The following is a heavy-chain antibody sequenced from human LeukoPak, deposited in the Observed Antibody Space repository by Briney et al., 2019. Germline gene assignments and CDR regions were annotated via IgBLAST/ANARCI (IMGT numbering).Heavy chain of an antibody. CDR1: GFTFSSYA. Sequence: GGSLRLSCAASGFTFSSYAMHWVRQAPGKGLEWVAVISYDGSNKYYAGSVKGRFTISRDNSKNTLYLQMNSLRAEDTAVYYCARVRYGPDYWGQGTLVTVSS. CDR2: ISYDGSNK. V-gene: IGHV3-30-3*01. CDR3: ARVRYGPDY. D-gene: IGHD1-14*01. J-gene: IGHJ4*02.